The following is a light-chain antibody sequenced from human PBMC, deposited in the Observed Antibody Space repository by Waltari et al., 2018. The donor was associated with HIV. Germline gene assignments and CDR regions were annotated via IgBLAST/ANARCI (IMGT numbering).Light chain of an antibody. CDR3: QQTFSPPRR. Sequence: DINMTQSPSSLSASVGDRVTITCRASQNIITYLNWYHQSPGEAPTLLIFDASTLHDGVSSRFSGSGSETDFTLSIAGLQREDSGTYFCQQTFSPPRRFGPGT. CDR2: DAS. V-gene: IGKV1-39*01. CDR1: QNIITY. J-gene: IGKJ2*01.